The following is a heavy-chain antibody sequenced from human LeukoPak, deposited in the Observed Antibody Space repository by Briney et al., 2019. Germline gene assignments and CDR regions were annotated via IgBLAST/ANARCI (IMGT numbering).Heavy chain of an antibody. D-gene: IGHD6-19*01. CDR2: INLNSGGT. V-gene: IGHV1-2*02. CDR3: ARAISYSSGWFDY. J-gene: IGHJ4*02. Sequence: ASVKVSCKASGYTFTGYYMHWVRQAPGQGLEWMGWINLNSGGTNYAQKFQGRVTMTRDTSISTAYMELSRLRSDDTAVYYCARAISYSSGWFDYWGQGTLVTVSS. CDR1: GYTFTGYY.